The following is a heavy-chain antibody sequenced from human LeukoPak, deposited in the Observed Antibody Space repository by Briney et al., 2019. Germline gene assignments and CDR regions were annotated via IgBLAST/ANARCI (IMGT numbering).Heavy chain of an antibody. CDR2: ISAYNGNT. D-gene: IGHD5-12*01. J-gene: IGHJ4*02. CDR3: ARDTFYSGYDPIDY. V-gene: IGHV1-18*01. CDR1: GYTFTSYG. Sequence: ASVKVSCKASGYTFTSYGISWVRQAPGQGLEWMGWISAYNGNTNYAQKLQGRVTMTTDTSTSTAYMELRSLRSDDTAVYYCARDTFYSGYDPIDYWGQGTLVTVSS.